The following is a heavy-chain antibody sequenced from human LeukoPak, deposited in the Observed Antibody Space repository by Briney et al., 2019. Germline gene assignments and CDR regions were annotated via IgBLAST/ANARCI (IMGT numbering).Heavy chain of an antibody. V-gene: IGHV3-23*01. J-gene: IGHJ5*02. CDR2: ISGSGDST. Sequence: GGSLRLSCAASGFTFSSYALTWVRLGPGKGLEWVSAISGSGDSTYYTDSVKGRFTISRDNSKNTLYLHMTSLGAEDTAIYYCAKDISTSSWGQGTLVTVSS. CDR3: AKDISTSS. D-gene: IGHD2/OR15-2a*01. CDR1: GFTFSSYA.